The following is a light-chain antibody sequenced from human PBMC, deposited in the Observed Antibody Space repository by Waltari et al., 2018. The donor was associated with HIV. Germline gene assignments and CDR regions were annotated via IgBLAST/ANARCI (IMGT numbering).Light chain of an antibody. Sequence: QLVLTQSPSVSASLGASVKLTCTLSSRHSHYAIAWHQQQPEKGPRYLRKLNSDGSHNKGDGIHDRFSGTSSGAERHLTIAILQSDDEADYYCQTWDTGIQVFGGGTKLTVL. CDR2: LNSDGSH. J-gene: IGLJ3*02. CDR1: SRHSHYA. CDR3: QTWDTGIQV. V-gene: IGLV4-69*01.